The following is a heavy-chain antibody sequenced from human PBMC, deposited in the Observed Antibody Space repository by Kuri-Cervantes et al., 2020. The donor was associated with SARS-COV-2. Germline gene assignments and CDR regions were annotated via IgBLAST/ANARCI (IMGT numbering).Heavy chain of an antibody. Sequence: GESLKISCAASGFTFSSYSMNWVRQAPGKGLEWVSSISSSSSYIYYADSVKGRFTISRDNAKNSLYLQMNSLRAEDTAVYYCARDLGGSSSPSYADWLWYFDLWGRGTLVTGSS. J-gene: IGHJ2*01. CDR2: ISSSSSYI. CDR1: GFTFSSYS. CDR3: ARDLGGSSSPSYADWLWYFDL. V-gene: IGHV3-21*04. D-gene: IGHD3/OR15-3a*01.